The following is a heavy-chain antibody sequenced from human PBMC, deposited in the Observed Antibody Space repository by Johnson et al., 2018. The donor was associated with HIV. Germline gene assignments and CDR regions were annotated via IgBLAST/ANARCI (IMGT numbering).Heavy chain of an antibody. D-gene: IGHD2-21*02. CDR1: GFTFSSYA. CDR2: ISYDGSNK. Sequence: QVHLVESGGGVVQPGRSLRLSCAASGFTFSSYAMHWVRQAPGKGLEWVAVISYDGSNKYYADSVKGRFTISRDNSKNTVSLQMIILRPNDTGVYYCASGVTPRAPLRIWGQGKMVTVSS. V-gene: IGHV3-30*04. J-gene: IGHJ3*02. CDR3: ASGVTPRAPLRI.